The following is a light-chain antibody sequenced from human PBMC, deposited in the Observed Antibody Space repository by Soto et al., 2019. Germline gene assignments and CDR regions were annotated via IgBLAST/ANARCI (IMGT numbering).Light chain of an antibody. V-gene: IGLV3-1*01. Sequence: SYELTQPPSVSVSPGQTASITCSGGDLGNRYACWYQQKPGQSPVLVIYLDTKRPSGIPERSSGSNSGNTATLTISGTQAVDEADYYCQAWDDTTGVVFGGGTKVTVL. CDR3: QAWDDTTGVV. CDR1: DLGNRY. J-gene: IGLJ2*01. CDR2: LDT.